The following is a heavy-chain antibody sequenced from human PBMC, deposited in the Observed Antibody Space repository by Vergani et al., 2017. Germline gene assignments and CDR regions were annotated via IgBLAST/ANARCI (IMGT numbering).Heavy chain of an antibody. CDR2: IYYSGST. D-gene: IGHD2-15*01. J-gene: IGHJ6*02. V-gene: IGHV4-59*01. Sequence: QVQLQESGPGLVKPSETLSLTCTVSGGSISSYYWSWIRQPPGKGLEWIGYIYYSGSTNYNPSLKSRVTISVDTSKNLFSLKLSSVSAADTAVYYCARDARLLGMDVWGQGTTVTVSS. CDR1: GGSISSYY. CDR3: ARDARLLGMDV.